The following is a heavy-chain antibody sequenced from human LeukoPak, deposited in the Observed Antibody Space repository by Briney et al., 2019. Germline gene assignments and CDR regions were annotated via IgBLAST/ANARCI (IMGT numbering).Heavy chain of an antibody. CDR3: AKAWFGDLKGYFDY. V-gene: IGHV3-30*02. Sequence: GGSLRLPCAASGFTFSSYGMHWVRQAPGKGLEWVAFIRYDGSNKYYADSVKGRFTISRDNSKNTLYLQMNSLRAEDTAVYYCAKAWFGDLKGYFDYWGQGTLVTVSS. J-gene: IGHJ4*02. D-gene: IGHD3-10*01. CDR1: GFTFSSYG. CDR2: IRYDGSNK.